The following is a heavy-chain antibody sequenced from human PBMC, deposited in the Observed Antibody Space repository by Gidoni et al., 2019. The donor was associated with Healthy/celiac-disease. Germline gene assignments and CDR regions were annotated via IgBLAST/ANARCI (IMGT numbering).Heavy chain of an antibody. CDR3: ARYTVTTNYYFDY. CDR2: TYYSGST. V-gene: IGHV4-39*01. J-gene: IGHJ4*02. Sequence: QLQLQESGPGLVKPSETLSLTCTVSGGSISSSSYYWGWIRQPPGKGLEWIGSTYYSGSTYYNPSLKSRVTISVDTSKTQFSLKLSSVTAADTAVYYCARYTVTTNYYFDYWGQGTLVTVSS. CDR1: GGSISSSSYY. D-gene: IGHD4-17*01.